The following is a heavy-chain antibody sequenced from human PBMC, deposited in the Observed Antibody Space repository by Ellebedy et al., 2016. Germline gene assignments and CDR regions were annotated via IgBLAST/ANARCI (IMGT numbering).Heavy chain of an antibody. V-gene: IGHV3-9*01. CDR3: AKALEEWELHFDY. CDR2: ISWNSGSI. CDR1: GFTFDDYA. J-gene: IGHJ4*02. Sequence: GGSLRLSCAASGFTFDDYAMHWVRQAPGKGLEWVSGISWNSGSIGYVDSVKGRFTISRDNAKNSLYLQMNSLRAEDTALYYCAKALEEWELHFDYWGQGTLVTVSS. D-gene: IGHD1-26*01.